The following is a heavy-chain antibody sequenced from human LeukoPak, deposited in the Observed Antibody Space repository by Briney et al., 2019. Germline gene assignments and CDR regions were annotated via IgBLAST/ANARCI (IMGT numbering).Heavy chain of an antibody. D-gene: IGHD4-11*01. CDR2: ISYDGNNE. Sequence: GGSLRLSCAASGFTFISYAMNWVRQAPGKGLEWVAIISYDGNNEYYADSVKGRFTISRDNSKNTLYLQMNSPGAEDTAVYYCARGPPSTVTTMDSSRRFDYWGQGTLVTVSS. V-gene: IGHV3-30-3*01. J-gene: IGHJ4*02. CDR1: GFTFISYA. CDR3: ARGPPSTVTTMDSSRRFDY.